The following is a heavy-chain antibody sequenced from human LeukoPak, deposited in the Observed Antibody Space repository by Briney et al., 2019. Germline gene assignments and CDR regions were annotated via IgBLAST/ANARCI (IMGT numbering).Heavy chain of an antibody. CDR3: ATEPRNYYYDYMDV. Sequence: GGSLRXXXXXXXXTFSXXAXSWVXQAPGKGLEWVSAISGSGGSTYYADSVKGRFTISRDNSKNTLYLQMNSLRAEDTAVYYCATEPRNYYYDYMDVWGKGTTVTVSS. D-gene: IGHD1-14*01. J-gene: IGHJ6*03. V-gene: IGHV3-23*01. CDR2: ISGSGGST. CDR1: XXTFSXXA.